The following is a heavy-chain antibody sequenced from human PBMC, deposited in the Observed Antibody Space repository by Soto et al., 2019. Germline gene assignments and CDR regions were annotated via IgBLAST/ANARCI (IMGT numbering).Heavy chain of an antibody. J-gene: IGHJ6*02. CDR1: GFTFSSYA. D-gene: IGHD1-7*01. CDR2: ISYDGSNK. CDR3: ARDQGGTTLYYHGMDV. V-gene: IGHV3-30-3*01. Sequence: QVQLVEFGGGVVQPGRSLRLSCAASGFTFSSYAMHWVRQAPGQGLEWVALISYDGSNKYYAYSVKGRFTISRDNPKNTLYLQMNSLRPEDTAVYHCARDQGGTTLYYHGMDVWGQGTTVTVSS.